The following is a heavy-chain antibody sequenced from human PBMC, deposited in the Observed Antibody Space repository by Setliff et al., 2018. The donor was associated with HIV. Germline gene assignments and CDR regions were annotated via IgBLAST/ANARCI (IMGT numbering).Heavy chain of an antibody. CDR2: INPNSGGT. CDR3: ATKVYCTNGVCLDAFDT. Sequence: ASVKVSCKASGYTFTGYYMHWVRQAPGQGLEWMGRINPNSGGTNYAQKFQGRVTMTRGTSISTAYMELSRLRSDDTAVYYCATKVYCTNGVCLDAFDTWGQGTMVTVSS. D-gene: IGHD2-8*01. J-gene: IGHJ3*02. CDR1: GYTFTGYY. V-gene: IGHV1-2*06.